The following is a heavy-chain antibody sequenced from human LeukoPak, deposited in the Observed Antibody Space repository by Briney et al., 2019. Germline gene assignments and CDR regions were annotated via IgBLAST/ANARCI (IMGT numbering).Heavy chain of an antibody. CDR2: ISYDGSNK. V-gene: IGHV3-30-3*01. J-gene: IGHJ4*02. D-gene: IGHD6-19*01. CDR1: GFIFSGHV. CDR3: ARGGYSSGWRNYFDY. Sequence: PGGSLRLSCAASGFIFSGHVMHWVRQAPGKGLEWVSLISYDGSNKDYADSVKGRFTISRDNSKNTLYLQMNGLRAEDTAVYYCARGGYSSGWRNYFDYWGQGTLVTVSS.